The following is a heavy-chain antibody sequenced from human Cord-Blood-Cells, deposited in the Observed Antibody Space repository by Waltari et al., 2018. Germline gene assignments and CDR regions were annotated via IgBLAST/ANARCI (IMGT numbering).Heavy chain of an antibody. CDR2: IILSCGKA. CDR1: GRTFSSYH. Sequence: VQLVPSGAEVRRPGYSEKVSCKASGRTFSSYHISWVRQPPGQGLAGRGGIILSCGKASYAQKFQGRATITADKSTSTAYRALSALRSGDRALYYWAAGGGGDQNWDDACDIWGQGTMGTVAS. D-gene: IGHD3-16*01. CDR3: AAGGGGDQNWDDACDI. V-gene: IGHV1-69*06. J-gene: IGHJ3*02.